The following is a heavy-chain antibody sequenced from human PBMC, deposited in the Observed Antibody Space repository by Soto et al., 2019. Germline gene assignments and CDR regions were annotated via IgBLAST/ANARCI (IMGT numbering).Heavy chain of an antibody. CDR1: GFTVSSNY. V-gene: IGHV3-53*01. Sequence: GGSLRLSCAASGFTVSSNYMSWVRQAPGKGLEWVSVIYSGGSTYYADSVKGRFTISRDNSKNTLYLQMNSLRAEDTAVYYCARDQHDFWSGYRNYYGMDVWGQGTTVTVSS. J-gene: IGHJ6*02. CDR3: ARDQHDFWSGYRNYYGMDV. CDR2: IYSGGST. D-gene: IGHD3-3*01.